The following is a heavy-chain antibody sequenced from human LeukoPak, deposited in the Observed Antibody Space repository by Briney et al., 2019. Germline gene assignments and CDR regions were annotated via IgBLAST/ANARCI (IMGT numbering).Heavy chain of an antibody. CDR1: GGSISSYY. D-gene: IGHD3-22*01. CDR2: IYYSGST. Sequence: SETLSLTCTVSGGSISSYYWSWIRQPPGKGLEWIGYIYYSGSTNYNPSLKSRVTISVDTSKNQFSLKLSSVTAADTAVYCCARGSDSSGYYHWGQGTLVTVSS. CDR3: ARGSDSSGYYH. J-gene: IGHJ5*02. V-gene: IGHV4-59*01.